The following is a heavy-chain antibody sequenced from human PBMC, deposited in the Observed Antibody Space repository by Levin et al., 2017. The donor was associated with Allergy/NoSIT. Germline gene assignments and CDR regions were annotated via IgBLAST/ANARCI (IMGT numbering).Heavy chain of an antibody. J-gene: IGHJ4*02. Sequence: GESLKISGTGSGFTFGDYAMSWVRQAPGKGLEWVGFIRNKAHGGTTEYAASVNGRLTISRDDSKSIAYLQMNSLKTEDTAVYFCARGGPPNYDYNWGSYRDGYFDYWGQGTLVTVSS. V-gene: IGHV3-49*04. CDR2: IRNKAHGGTT. CDR3: ARGGPPNYDYNWGSYRDGYFDY. CDR1: GFTFGDYA. D-gene: IGHD3-16*02.